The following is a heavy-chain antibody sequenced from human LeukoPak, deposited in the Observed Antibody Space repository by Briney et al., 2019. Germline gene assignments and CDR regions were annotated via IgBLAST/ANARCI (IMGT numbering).Heavy chain of an antibody. J-gene: IGHJ4*02. CDR3: ARLRCSSTSCFNDY. CDR1: GGSNSSYY. D-gene: IGHD2-2*01. V-gene: IGHV4-59*01. CDR2: IYYSGST. Sequence: PSETLSLTCTVSGGSNSSYYWSWIRQPPGKGLEWIGYIYYSGSTNYNPSLKSRVTISVDTSRNQFSLKLSSVTAADTAVYYCARLRCSSTSCFNDYWGQGTLVTVSS.